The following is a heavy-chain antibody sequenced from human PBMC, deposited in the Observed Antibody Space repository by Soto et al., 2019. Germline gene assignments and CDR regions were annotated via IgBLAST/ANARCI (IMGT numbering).Heavy chain of an antibody. Sequence: GASLRLSCAASGFTFSSYSMNWVRQAPGKGLEWVSYMSSSSSTIYYADSVKGRFTISRDNAKNSLYLQMNSLRDEDTAVYYCARDGHTVTSLYDYYGMDVWGQGTTVTVSS. CDR2: MSSSSSTI. V-gene: IGHV3-48*02. J-gene: IGHJ6*02. CDR3: ARDGHTVTSLYDYYGMDV. CDR1: GFTFSSYS. D-gene: IGHD4-17*01.